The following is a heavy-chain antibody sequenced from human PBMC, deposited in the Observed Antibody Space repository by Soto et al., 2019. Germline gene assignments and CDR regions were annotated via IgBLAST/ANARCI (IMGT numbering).Heavy chain of an antibody. Sequence: LRLSFAASVFTFSSYWMHWVRQAPGNGLVWVSRINSDGSSTSYADSVKGRFTISRDNAKNTLYLQMNSLRAEDTAVYYCARVASAYCGGDCYHYFDYWGQGTLVTVSS. CDR2: INSDGSST. CDR3: ARVASAYCGGDCYHYFDY. V-gene: IGHV3-74*01. J-gene: IGHJ4*02. CDR1: VFTFSSYW. D-gene: IGHD2-21*02.